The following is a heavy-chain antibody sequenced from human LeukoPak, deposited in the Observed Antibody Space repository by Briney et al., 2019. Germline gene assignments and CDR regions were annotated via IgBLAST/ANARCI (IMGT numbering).Heavy chain of an antibody. J-gene: IGHJ4*02. V-gene: IGHV1-2*02. D-gene: IGHD3-22*01. Sequence: ASVKVSRKASGYTFTGYYMHWVRQAPGQGLEWMGWINPNSGGTNYAQKFQGRVTMTRDTSISTAYMELSRLRSDDTAVYYCAKLLYYYDSSQPYWGQGTLVTVSS. CDR2: INPNSGGT. CDR1: GYTFTGYY. CDR3: AKLLYYYDSSQPY.